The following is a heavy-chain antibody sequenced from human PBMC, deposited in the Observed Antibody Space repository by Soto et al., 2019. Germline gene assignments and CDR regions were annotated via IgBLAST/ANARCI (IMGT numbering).Heavy chain of an antibody. J-gene: IGHJ5*02. V-gene: IGHV4-39*01. CDR3: ARNAQQVEGWFGELFPSWFDP. CDR1: GGSISSSSYY. CDR2: IYYSGST. Sequence: SETLSLTCTVSGGSISSSSYYWGWIRQPPGKGLEWIGSIYYSGSTYYNPSLKSRVTISVDTSKNQFSLKLSSVTAADTAVYYCARNAQQVEGWFGELFPSWFDPWGQGTRVTVSA. D-gene: IGHD3-10*01.